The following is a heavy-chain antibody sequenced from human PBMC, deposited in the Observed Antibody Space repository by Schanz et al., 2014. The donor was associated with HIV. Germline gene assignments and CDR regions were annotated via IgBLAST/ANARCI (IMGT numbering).Heavy chain of an antibody. CDR2: MNPNSGNT. V-gene: IGHV1-8*02. Sequence: QVHLVQSGAEVKKPGSSVKVSCKASGYTFTGYYMHWVRQAPGQGLEWMGWMNPNSGNTGYAQKFRGRVTMTRNTSTGTAYMELSSLRSDDTAVYYCARGRRDVSMIVLYWLDPWGQGTLVTVSS. J-gene: IGHJ5*02. D-gene: IGHD3-22*01. CDR1: GYTFTGYY. CDR3: ARGRRDVSMIVLYWLDP.